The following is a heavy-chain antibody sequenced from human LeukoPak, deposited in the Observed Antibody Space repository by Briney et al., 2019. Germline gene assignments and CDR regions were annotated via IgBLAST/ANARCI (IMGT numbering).Heavy chain of an antibody. CDR2: IYYSGST. D-gene: IGHD5-24*01. CDR3: ARMDGYNDFDY. J-gene: IGHJ4*02. CDR1: GGSICSSSYY. V-gene: IGHV4-39*01. Sequence: KASETLSLTCTVSGGSICSSSYYWGRIPQPPGKGLVWIGSIYYSGSTYYNPSLKSRVTISVDTSKNQFSLKLSSLTAADTAVYCCARMDGYNDFDYWGQGTLVTVSS.